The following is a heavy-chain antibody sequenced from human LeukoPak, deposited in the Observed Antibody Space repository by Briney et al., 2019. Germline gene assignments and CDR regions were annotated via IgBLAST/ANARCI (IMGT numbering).Heavy chain of an antibody. CDR2: ISDRGGST. V-gene: IGHV3-23*01. CDR1: GFTFSSYA. CDR3: AKESIEAAGKNWFDP. D-gene: IGHD6-13*01. Sequence: PRGSLRLSCAASGFTFSSYAMSWVRQAPGEGRGWVSAISDRGGSTYYADSAKGRFTTSRDNTKNTLYLQMNSLRAEDTAVYYCAKESIEAAGKNWFDPWGEGTLVTVSS. J-gene: IGHJ5*02.